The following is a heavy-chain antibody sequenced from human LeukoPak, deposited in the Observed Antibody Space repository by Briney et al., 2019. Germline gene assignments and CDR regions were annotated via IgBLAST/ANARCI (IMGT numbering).Heavy chain of an antibody. J-gene: IGHJ4*02. V-gene: IGHV5-51*01. CDR2: IYPGDSDA. CDR3: ARRRDLYSGSYYPFDY. Sequence: GESLKISCKGSGYSFTNYWIGWVRQMPGKGLKWMGIIYPGDSDARYSPSFQGQVTISADKAISTAYLQWSSLKASDTAMYYCARRRDLYSGSYYPFDYWGQGTLVTVSS. CDR1: GYSFTNYW. D-gene: IGHD1-26*01.